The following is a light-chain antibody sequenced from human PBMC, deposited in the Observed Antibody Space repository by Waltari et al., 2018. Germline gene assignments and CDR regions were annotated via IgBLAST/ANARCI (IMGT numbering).Light chain of an antibody. V-gene: IGLV2-8*01. CDR1: LRYVGAYNS. J-gene: IGLJ1*01. Sequence: QSALTQPPSASGSPGQSVTISCTGPLRYVGAYNSLSWYQHPPGNGPKLMIYEVTKRPPGVPDRFSGSKSGNTASLTVSGLQAEDEADYYCTSYAGSKNVFGTGTKVTVL. CDR3: TSYAGSKNV. CDR2: EVT.